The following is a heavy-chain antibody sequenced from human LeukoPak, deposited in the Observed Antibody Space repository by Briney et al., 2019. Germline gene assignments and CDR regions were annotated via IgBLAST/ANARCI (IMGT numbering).Heavy chain of an antibody. D-gene: IGHD5-12*01. CDR1: GFTFSSYA. CDR2: ISGSGEST. V-gene: IGHV3-23*01. Sequence: GGSLRLSCAASGFTFSSYAMSWVRQAPGKGLEWVSGISGSGESTYYADSVKGRFTISRDNSKNTLYLQMNSLRAEDTAVYYCAKDRSRYSGYDFDYRGQGTLVTVSS. J-gene: IGHJ4*02. CDR3: AKDRSRYSGYDFDY.